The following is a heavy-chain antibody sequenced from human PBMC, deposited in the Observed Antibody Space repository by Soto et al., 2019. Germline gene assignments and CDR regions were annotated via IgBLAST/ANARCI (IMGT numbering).Heavy chain of an antibody. Sequence: ASVKVSCKASGYTFTNFGISWVRQAPGQGLEWMGWISAYNGNTNYAQKLQGRVTMTTDTSTSTAYMELRSLRSDDTAVYYCARDMGGKKALGYWGKGTLVTFSS. D-gene: IGHD2-15*01. CDR3: ARDMGGKKALGY. CDR2: ISAYNGNT. CDR1: GYTFTNFG. J-gene: IGHJ4*02. V-gene: IGHV1-18*01.